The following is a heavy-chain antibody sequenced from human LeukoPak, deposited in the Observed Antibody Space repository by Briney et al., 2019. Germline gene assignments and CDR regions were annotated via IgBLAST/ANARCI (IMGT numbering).Heavy chain of an antibody. D-gene: IGHD6-19*01. J-gene: IGHJ3*02. CDR1: GGSISSYY. V-gene: IGHV4-59*01. CDR3: ARDGGQWLVPDAFDI. CDR2: IYYSGST. Sequence: SETLSLTCTVSGGSISSYYRSWIRQPPGKGLEWIAHIYYSGSTNYNPSLKRRVTISVDTSKNQFSLKLSSVTAADTAVYYCARDGGQWLVPDAFDIWGQGTMVTVSS.